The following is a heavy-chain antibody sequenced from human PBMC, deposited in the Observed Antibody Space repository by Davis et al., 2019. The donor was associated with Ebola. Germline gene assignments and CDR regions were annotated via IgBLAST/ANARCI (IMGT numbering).Heavy chain of an antibody. J-gene: IGHJ5*02. CDR3: ARGQQLVPKPQNWFDP. D-gene: IGHD6-13*01. CDR1: GFTFSSYA. V-gene: IGHV3-30-3*01. CDR2: ISYDGSNK. Sequence: GESLKISCAASGFTFSSYAMHWVRQAPGKGLEWVAVISYDGSNKYYADSVKGRFTISRDNSKNTLYLQINSLRAEDTAVYYCARGQQLVPKPQNWFDPWGQGTLVTVSS.